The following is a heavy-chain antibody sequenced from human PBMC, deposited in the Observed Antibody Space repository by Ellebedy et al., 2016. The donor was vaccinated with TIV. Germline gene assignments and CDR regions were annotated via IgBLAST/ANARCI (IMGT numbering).Heavy chain of an antibody. CDR2: IWYDGSIQ. CDR1: GFTFSNSG. Sequence: GESLKISCAASGFTFSNSGMHWVRQAPGKGLDWVAIIWYDGSIQYYADSVKGRFTISRDNSKNTLYLQMNSLRDEDTAVYFCATVRDGVWYADCWGQGTLVTVSS. D-gene: IGHD6-19*01. CDR3: ATVRDGVWYADC. V-gene: IGHV3-33*01. J-gene: IGHJ4*02.